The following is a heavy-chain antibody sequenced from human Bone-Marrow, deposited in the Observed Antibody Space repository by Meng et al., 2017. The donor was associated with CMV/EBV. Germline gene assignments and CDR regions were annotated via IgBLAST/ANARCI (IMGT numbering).Heavy chain of an antibody. CDR3: ASSYYYDSSGYLY. V-gene: IGHV4-59*01. CDR2: IYYSGST. Sequence: SETLSLTCTVAGGSISSYYWSWIRQPPGKGLEWIGYIYYSGSTNYNPSLKSRVTISVDTSKNQFSLKLSSVTAAATAVYYCASSYYYDSSGYLYWGQGTRVTVSS. D-gene: IGHD3-22*01. CDR1: GGSISSYY. J-gene: IGHJ4*02.